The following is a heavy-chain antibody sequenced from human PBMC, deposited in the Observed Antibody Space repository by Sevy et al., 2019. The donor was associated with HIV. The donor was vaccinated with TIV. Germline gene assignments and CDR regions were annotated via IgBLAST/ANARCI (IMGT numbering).Heavy chain of an antibody. CDR1: GNNFNSYW. CDR2: IYPSDSDT. V-gene: IGHV5-51*01. J-gene: IGHJ4*02. CDR3: ARSGYSGYAFDY. D-gene: IGHD5-12*01. Sequence: GESLKISCKGFGNNFNSYWIGWVRQMPGKGLELMGFIYPSDSDTRHSPPFQGQVTISADKSISTAYLQWSSLKASDTAIYYCARSGYSGYAFDYWGQGTLLTVSS.